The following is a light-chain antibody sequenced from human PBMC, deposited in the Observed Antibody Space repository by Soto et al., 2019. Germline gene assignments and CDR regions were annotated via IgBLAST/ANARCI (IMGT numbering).Light chain of an antibody. J-gene: IGKJ2*01. CDR1: QSVSSY. CDR2: DAS. V-gene: IGKV3-11*01. CDR3: QQRSNWPPYT. Sequence: EIVLTQSPATLSLSPGERATLSCRASQSVSSYLAWYQQKPGQAPRLLIYDASNRATGIPARFSGSGSGTDFAHTISSLEPEGFVVYYCQQRSNWPPYTFGQGTKLEIK.